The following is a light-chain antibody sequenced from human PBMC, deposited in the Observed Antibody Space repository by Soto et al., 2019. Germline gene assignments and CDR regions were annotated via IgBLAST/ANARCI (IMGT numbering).Light chain of an antibody. J-gene: IGLJ3*02. CDR1: SSDVGGYKY. Sequence: QSALTQPASVSGSPGQSITISCTGTSSDVGGYKYVSWYQQHPGKAPKLIIYEVGNRPSGVSDRFSGSKSGNTASLTISGLQADDEADYYCSSYAVISTLVFGGGTKLTVL. V-gene: IGLV2-14*03. CDR2: EVG. CDR3: SSYAVISTLV.